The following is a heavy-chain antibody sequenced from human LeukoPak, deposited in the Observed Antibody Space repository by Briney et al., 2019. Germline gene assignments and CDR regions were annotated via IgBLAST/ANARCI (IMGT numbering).Heavy chain of an antibody. Sequence: SETLSLTCTVSGGSISSGGYYWSWIRQHPGKGLEWIGYIYYSGSTYYNPSLKSRVTISVDRSKNQFSLKLSSVTAVDTAVYYCARGTYYYDSSGYYFDYWGQGTLVTVSS. J-gene: IGHJ4*02. CDR2: IYYSGST. D-gene: IGHD3-22*01. V-gene: IGHV4-31*03. CDR1: GGSISSGGYY. CDR3: ARGTYYYDSSGYYFDY.